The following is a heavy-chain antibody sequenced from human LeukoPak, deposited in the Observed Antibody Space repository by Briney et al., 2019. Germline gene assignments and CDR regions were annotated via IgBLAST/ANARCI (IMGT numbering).Heavy chain of an antibody. D-gene: IGHD3-10*01. Sequence: GGSLRLSCAASGFTFSGHWMSWVRQAPGKGLQWVSVIYSGGNTYYADSVKGRFTISRDNSKNTLYLQMNSLRAEDTAVYYCARENNFGSGMDVWGQGTTITVSS. CDR1: GFTFSGHW. CDR3: ARENNFGSGMDV. CDR2: IYSGGNT. J-gene: IGHJ6*02. V-gene: IGHV3-53*01.